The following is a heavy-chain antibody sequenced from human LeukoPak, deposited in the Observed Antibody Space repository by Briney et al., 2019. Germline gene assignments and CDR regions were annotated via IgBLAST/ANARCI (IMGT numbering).Heavy chain of an antibody. V-gene: IGHV4-39*07. CDR1: GGSISGTPYY. CDR2: IYYSGST. D-gene: IGHD3-10*01. CDR3: ARDTPIGTMVRGVTWYGMDV. J-gene: IGHJ6*02. Sequence: SETLSLTCTVSGGSISGTPYYWGWIRQPPGKGLEWIGSIYYSGSTYYNPSLKSRVTISVDTSKNQFSLKLSSVTAADTAVYYCARDTPIGTMVRGVTWYGMDVWGQGTTVTVSS.